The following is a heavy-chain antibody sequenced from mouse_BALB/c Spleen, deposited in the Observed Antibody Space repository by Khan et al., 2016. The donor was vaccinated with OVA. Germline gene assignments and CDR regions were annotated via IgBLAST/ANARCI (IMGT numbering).Heavy chain of an antibody. CDR2: IYWDDDK. Sequence: QVTLKESGPGILQPSQTLSLTCSFFVLSLSPSGVGVSWIRPPLGKGLELLALIYWDDDKRYNPSLKSRLTILKVPSCNQIFLKIPSSATADTATYYYARIGCGSSPWFAYMGQVTLVTVSA. V-gene: IGHV8-12*01. CDR3: ARIGCGSSPWFAY. CDR1: VLSLSPSGVG. D-gene: IGHD1-1*01. J-gene: IGHJ3*01.